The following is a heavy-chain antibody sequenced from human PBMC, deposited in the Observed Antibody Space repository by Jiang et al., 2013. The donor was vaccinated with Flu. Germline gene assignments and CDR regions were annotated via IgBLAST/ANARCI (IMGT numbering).Heavy chain of an antibody. CDR3: AHKPYYSGSGSYYNV. CDR1: GFSLRTTAVG. V-gene: IGHV2-5*02. J-gene: IGHJ4*02. Sequence: KPTQTLTLTCSFSGFSLRTTAVGVAWIRQPPGKALEWLALIYWDDSKRYSYSPSLRSRLTITKDTSKNQVVLTMANVDPVDTATYYCAHKPYYSGSGSYYNVWGQGTLVTVSS. CDR2: IYWDDSK. D-gene: IGHD3-10*01.